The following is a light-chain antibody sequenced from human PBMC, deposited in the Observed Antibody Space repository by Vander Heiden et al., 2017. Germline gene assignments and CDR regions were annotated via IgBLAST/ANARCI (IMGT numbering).Light chain of an antibody. V-gene: IGKV1-33*01. CDR1: QDISNY. CDR3: QQYDNLPRT. J-gene: IGKJ5*01. CDR2: DAS. Sequence: DIQMTQPPSSLSASVGDRVNITCQASQDISNYLNWYQQKPGKAPKLLIYDASNLETGVPSRFSGSGSGKDFTFTISSLQPEDIATYYCQQYDNLPRTFGQGTRLEIK.